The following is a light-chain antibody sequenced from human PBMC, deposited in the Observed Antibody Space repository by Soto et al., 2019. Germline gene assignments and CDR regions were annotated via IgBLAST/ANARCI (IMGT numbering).Light chain of an antibody. Sequence: QSALTQPRSVSGSPGQSVTISCTGPTIDDGTSNYVSWYQQHPGKVPKLMIYGVSERPSGVPDRFSGSKSGNTASLTISGLQPEDEADYYCCSYAVTFYVFGTGTKVT. CDR1: TIDDGTSNY. CDR2: GVS. CDR3: CSYAVTFYV. J-gene: IGLJ1*01. V-gene: IGLV2-11*01.